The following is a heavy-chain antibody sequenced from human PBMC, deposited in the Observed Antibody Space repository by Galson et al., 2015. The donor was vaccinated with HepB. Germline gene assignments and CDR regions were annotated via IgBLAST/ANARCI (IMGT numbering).Heavy chain of an antibody. CDR2: IIPIFGTA. CDR1: GGTFSSYA. D-gene: IGHD1-7*01. Sequence: SVKVSCKASGGTFSSYAISWVRQAPGQGLEWMGGIIPIFGTANYAQKFQGRVTITADESTSTAYMELSSLRSEDTAVYYCARDRAGTTSGYFDYWGQGTLVTVSS. CDR3: ARDRAGTTSGYFDY. J-gene: IGHJ4*02. V-gene: IGHV1-69*13.